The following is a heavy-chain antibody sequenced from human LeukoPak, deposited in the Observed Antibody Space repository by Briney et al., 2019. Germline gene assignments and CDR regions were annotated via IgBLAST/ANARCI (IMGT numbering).Heavy chain of an antibody. V-gene: IGHV3-33*01. D-gene: IGHD3-10*01. CDR2: IWYDGSDK. Sequence: GGSLRLSCAASGFTFSSYGMHWVRQAPGKGLEWVAVIWYDGSDKYYADSVKGRFTISRDNSENTLYLQMTSLRAEDTAVYYCARDVIPYYYGSGMTNWFDPWGQGTLVTVSS. CDR1: GFTFSSYG. CDR3: ARDVIPYYYGSGMTNWFDP. J-gene: IGHJ5*02.